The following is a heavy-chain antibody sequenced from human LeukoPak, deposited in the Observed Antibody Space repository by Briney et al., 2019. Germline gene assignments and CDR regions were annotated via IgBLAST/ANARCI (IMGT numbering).Heavy chain of an antibody. V-gene: IGHV1-2*02. J-gene: IGHJ4*02. CDR3: ARDYSGSGRGRTEFDY. CDR1: GYTFTGYY. D-gene: IGHD3-10*01. CDR2: INPNSGGT. Sequence: ASVKVSSKASGYTFTGYYMHWVRQAPGQGLEWMGWINPNSGGTNYAQKFQGRVTMTRDTSISTAYMELSRLTSDDTAVYYCARDYSGSGRGRTEFDYWGQGTLVTVSS.